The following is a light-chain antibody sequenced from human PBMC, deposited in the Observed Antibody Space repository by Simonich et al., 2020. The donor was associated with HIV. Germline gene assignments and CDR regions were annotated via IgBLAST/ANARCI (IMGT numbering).Light chain of an antibody. V-gene: IGKV3-15*01. CDR1: QSISSN. J-gene: IGKJ4*01. CDR3: QQYNNWPQT. Sequence: IVMTQFPATLSVSPGERATLSCTASQSISSNLAWYQQKPGQAPRLLIYGASTRATGIPARFSGSGSGTDFTLTISSMQSEDFAIFYCQQYNNWPQTFGGGTKVEI. CDR2: GAS.